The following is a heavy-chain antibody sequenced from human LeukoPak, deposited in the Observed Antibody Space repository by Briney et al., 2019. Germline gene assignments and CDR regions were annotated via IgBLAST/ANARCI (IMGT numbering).Heavy chain of an antibody. CDR2: INHSGST. Sequence: SETLSLTCAVYGGSFSGYYWSWIRQPPGKGLEWIGEINHSGSTNYNPSLKSRVTISVDTSKNQFSPKLSSVTAADTAVYYCATPRGYCSSTSCPGPNWFDPWGQGTLVTVSS. V-gene: IGHV4-34*01. D-gene: IGHD2-2*01. CDR1: GGSFSGYY. CDR3: ATPRGYCSSTSCPGPNWFDP. J-gene: IGHJ5*02.